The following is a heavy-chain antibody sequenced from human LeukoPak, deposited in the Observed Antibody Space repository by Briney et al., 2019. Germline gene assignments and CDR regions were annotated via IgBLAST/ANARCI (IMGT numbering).Heavy chain of an antibody. CDR3: ARGPWLDV. V-gene: IGHV1-2*06. D-gene: IGHD3-22*01. CDR2: INPNSGGT. CDR1: GYTFTGNY. J-gene: IGHJ6*04. Sequence: ASVKVSCKASGYTFTGNYMHWVRQAPGQGLEWMGRINPNSGGTNYAQKFQGRVSMTTDTSISTGYMGLRRLRSDDTAVYYCARGPWLDVWGKGTTVTVSS.